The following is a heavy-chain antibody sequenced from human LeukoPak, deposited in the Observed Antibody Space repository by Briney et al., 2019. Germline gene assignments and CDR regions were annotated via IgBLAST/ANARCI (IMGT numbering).Heavy chain of an antibody. CDR2: ISSSSSYI. V-gene: IGHV3-21*01. CDR1: GFTFSSYG. J-gene: IGHJ4*02. Sequence: GGSLRLSCAASGFTFSSYGMNWVRQAPGKGLEWVSSISSSSSYIYYADSVKGRFTISRDNAKNSLVLQMSSLRVEDTAVYYCARGYSYGSGIDYWGQGTLVTVSS. D-gene: IGHD5-18*01. CDR3: ARGYSYGSGIDY.